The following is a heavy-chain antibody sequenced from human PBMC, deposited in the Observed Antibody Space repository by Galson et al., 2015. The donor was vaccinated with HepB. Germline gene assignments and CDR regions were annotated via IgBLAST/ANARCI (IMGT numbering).Heavy chain of an antibody. J-gene: IGHJ5*02. CDR2: IVPNFGTA. CDR1: GGTFSSDG. D-gene: IGHD1-26*01. V-gene: IGHV1-69*13. CDR3: ARHYSGSYYWFDP. Sequence: SVKVSCKASGGTFSSDGISWVRQAPGQGLEWMGGIVPNFGTAKYAQKFQGRVTITPDESSSTAYMEVRSLRSEDTAIYYCARHYSGSYYWFDPWGQGTLVTVSS.